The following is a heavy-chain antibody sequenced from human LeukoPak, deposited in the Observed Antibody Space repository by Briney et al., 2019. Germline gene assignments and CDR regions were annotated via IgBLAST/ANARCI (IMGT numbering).Heavy chain of an antibody. J-gene: IGHJ6*03. V-gene: IGHV4-61*02. CDR3: ATSFDPGPNSGYYYMDV. D-gene: IGHD1-26*01. Sequence: SETLSLTCTVSGGSISSGSYYWSWIRQPAGKGLEWIGRIYTSGSTNYNPSLKSRVTISVDTSKNQFSLKLSSVTAADTAVYYCATSFDPGPNSGYYYMDVWGKGTTVTVSS. CDR2: IYTSGST. CDR1: GGSISSGSYY.